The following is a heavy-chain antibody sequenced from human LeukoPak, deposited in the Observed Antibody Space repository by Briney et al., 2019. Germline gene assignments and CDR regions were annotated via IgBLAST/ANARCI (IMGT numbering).Heavy chain of an antibody. J-gene: IGHJ6*03. CDR1: GFTFSSYW. Sequence: GGSLRLSCAASGFTFSSYWMSWVRQAPGKGLEWVSYISSSGSTIYYADSVKGRFTISRDNAKNSLYLQMNSLRAEDTAVYYCANGYCTNGVCYPYYYYYMDVWGKGTTVTVSS. D-gene: IGHD2-8*01. CDR2: ISSSGSTI. V-gene: IGHV3-48*04. CDR3: ANGYCTNGVCYPYYYYYMDV.